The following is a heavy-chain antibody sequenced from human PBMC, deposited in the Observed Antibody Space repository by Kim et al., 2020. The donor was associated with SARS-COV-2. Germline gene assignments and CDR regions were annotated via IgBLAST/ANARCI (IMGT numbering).Heavy chain of an antibody. CDR1: GYTFTSYA. CDR3: ARGDYDVWSGYYIPNWFDP. CDR2: INTNTGNP. Sequence: ASVKVSCKASGYTFTSYAMNWVRQAPGQGLEWMGWINTNTGNPTYAQGFTGRFVFSLDTSVSTAYLQISSLKPEDTAVYYCARGDYDVWSGYYIPNWFDPWGQGTLVTVSS. D-gene: IGHD3-3*01. V-gene: IGHV7-4-1*02. J-gene: IGHJ5*02.